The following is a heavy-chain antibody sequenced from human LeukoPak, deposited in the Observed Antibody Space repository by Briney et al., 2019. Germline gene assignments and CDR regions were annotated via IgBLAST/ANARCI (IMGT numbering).Heavy chain of an antibody. J-gene: IGHJ4*02. CDR2: ISGDGGST. V-gene: IGHV3-43*02. D-gene: IGHD3-10*01. CDR3: AKGSTMVRGVIPFDY. CDR1: GFTFDDYA. Sequence: GGSLRLSCAASGFTFDDYAMHWVRQALGKGLEWVSLISGDGGSTYYADSVKGRFTISRDNSKNSLYLQMNSLRTEDTALYYCAKGSTMVRGVIPFDYWGQGTLVTVSS.